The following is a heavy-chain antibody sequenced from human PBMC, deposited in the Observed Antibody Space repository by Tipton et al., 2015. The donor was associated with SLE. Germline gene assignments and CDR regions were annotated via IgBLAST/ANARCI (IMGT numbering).Heavy chain of an antibody. CDR3: ARAIGVNYFNL. CDR1: GGSFSGYY. Sequence: TLSLTCVVYGGSFSGYYWTWIRQPPGKGLEWIGHIYYTGNSDSIDYNSSLKSRLTISVDTSKNQFSLRLSSVTAADTALYYCARAIGVNYFNLWGQGTLVTVSS. CDR2: IYYTGNS. V-gene: IGHV4-59*01. D-gene: IGHD3-16*01. J-gene: IGHJ4*02.